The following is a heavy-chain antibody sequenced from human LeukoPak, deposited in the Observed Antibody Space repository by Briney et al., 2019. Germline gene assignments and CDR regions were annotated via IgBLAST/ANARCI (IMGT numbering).Heavy chain of an antibody. CDR2: ISSSGSTI. J-gene: IGHJ4*02. V-gene: IGHV3-48*03. CDR1: GFTFSSYE. CDR3: ARVSSSSFMDERYFDY. Sequence: PGGSLRLSCAASGFTFSSYEMNWVRQAPGKGLEWVSYISSSGSTIYYADSVKGRFTISRDNAKNSLYLQMNSLRAEDTAVYYCARVSSSSFMDERYFDYWGQGTLVTVSS. D-gene: IGHD6-13*01.